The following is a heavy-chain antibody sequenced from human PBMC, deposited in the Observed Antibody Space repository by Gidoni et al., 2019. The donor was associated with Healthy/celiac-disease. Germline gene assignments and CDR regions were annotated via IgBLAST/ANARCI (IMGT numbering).Heavy chain of an antibody. Sequence: QVQLVGSGGGVVQHGRSLRRSCAASGCTCSSYAMHWVRQAPGKGLEWVAVISHDGSNKSYADSVQGRFTISRDNSKNTLYLQMNSLRAEDTAVYYCARDRIFGSGDAFDIWGQGTMVTVSS. CDR3: ARDRIFGSGDAFDI. V-gene: IGHV3-30-3*01. J-gene: IGHJ3*02. CDR1: GCTCSSYA. CDR2: ISHDGSNK. D-gene: IGHD2-15*01.